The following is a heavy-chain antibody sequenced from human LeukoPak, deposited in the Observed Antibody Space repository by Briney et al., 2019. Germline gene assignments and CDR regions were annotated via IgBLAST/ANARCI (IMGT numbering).Heavy chain of an antibody. J-gene: IGHJ5*02. CDR1: GGSFSSYG. CDR2: IIPMLGRS. V-gene: IGHV1-69*05. CDR3: AREDHTANNWFDP. Sequence: SVKVSCKASGGSFSSYGISWVRQAPGQGLEWMGGIIPMLGRSNYAQKFQGRVTISTDESTSTAYMEMSSLRSEDTAEYYCAREDHTANNWFDPWGQGTLVTVSS. D-gene: IGHD5-18*01.